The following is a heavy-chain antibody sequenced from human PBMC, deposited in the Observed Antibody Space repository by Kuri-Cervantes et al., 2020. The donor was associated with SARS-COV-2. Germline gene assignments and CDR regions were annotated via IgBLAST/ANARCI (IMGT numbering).Heavy chain of an antibody. J-gene: IGHJ4*02. Sequence: GGSLRLSCAASGFTFDDYAMHWVRQAPGKGLEWVSGISWNSGSIGYADSVKGRFTISRDNAKNSLYLQMNSLRAEDTALYYCAKDFGNMVQGVIDYWGQGTLVTVSS. CDR2: ISWNSGSI. D-gene: IGHD3-10*01. V-gene: IGHV3-9*01. CDR3: AKDFGNMVQGVIDY. CDR1: GFTFDDYA.